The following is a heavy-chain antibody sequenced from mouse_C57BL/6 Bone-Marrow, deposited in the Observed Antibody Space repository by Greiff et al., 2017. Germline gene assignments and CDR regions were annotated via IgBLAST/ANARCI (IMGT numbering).Heavy chain of an antibody. CDR1: GFNIKDYY. CDR2: IDPEAGDT. Sequence: VQLQESGAELVRPGASVKLSCTASGFNIKDYYMHWVKQRPEQGLEWIGRIDPEAGDTEYAPKFQGKATMTADTSSNTAYLQLSSLTSEDTAVSYCTPSYYAMDYWGEGTSVTVSS. V-gene: IGHV14-1*01. J-gene: IGHJ4*01. CDR3: TPSYYAMDY.